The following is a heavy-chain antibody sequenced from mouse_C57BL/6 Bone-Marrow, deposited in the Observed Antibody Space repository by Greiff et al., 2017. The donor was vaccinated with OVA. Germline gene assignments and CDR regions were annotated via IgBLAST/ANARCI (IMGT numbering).Heavy chain of an antibody. D-gene: IGHD3-2*02. J-gene: IGHJ3*01. CDR2: ISYSGST. CDR1: GYSITSDY. Sequence: EVQLQESGPGLAKPSQTLSLTCSVTGYSITSDYWHWIRKFPGNKLEYMGYISYSGSTYYNPSLKSRSSITRDTSKNQYSLQLNSVTTEDTATSYCARGDSSGSGCAYWGQGTLVTVSA. CDR3: ARGDSSGSGCAY. V-gene: IGHV3-8*01.